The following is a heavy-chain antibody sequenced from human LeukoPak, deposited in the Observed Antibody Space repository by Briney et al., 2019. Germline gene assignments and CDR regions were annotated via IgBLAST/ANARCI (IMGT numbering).Heavy chain of an antibody. CDR2: IKSKTDGGTT. CDR3: TTDLPIVLMVYATSFDY. D-gene: IGHD2-8*01. J-gene: IGHJ4*02. CDR1: GFTFSNAW. Sequence: GGSLRLSCAASGFTFSNAWMSWVRQAPGKGPEWVGRIKSKTDGGTTDYAAPVKGRFTISRDDSKNTLYLQMNSLKTEDTAVYYCTTDLPIVLMVYATSFDYWGQGTLVTVSS. V-gene: IGHV3-15*01.